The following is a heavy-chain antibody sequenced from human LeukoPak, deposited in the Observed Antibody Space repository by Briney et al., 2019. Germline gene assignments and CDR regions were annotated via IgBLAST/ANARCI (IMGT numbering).Heavy chain of an antibody. CDR3: AKAESGWETDGFDI. Sequence: GGSLRLSCVASGFPFSNHGMHWVRQAPGKGLEWVAVISYDGSNKYYADSVKGRFTISRDNSKNTLYLQMNSLRAEDTAVYYCAKAESGWETDGFDIWGQGTMVTVSS. D-gene: IGHD6-19*01. CDR2: ISYDGSNK. J-gene: IGHJ3*02. V-gene: IGHV3-30*18. CDR1: GFPFSNHG.